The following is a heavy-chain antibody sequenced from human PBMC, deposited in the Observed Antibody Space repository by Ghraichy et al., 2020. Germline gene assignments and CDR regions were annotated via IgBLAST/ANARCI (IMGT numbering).Heavy chain of an antibody. D-gene: IGHD1-1*01. Sequence: SQTLSLTCTVSGGSISSGDYYWSWIRQPPGKGLEWIGYIYYSGSTYYNPSLKSRVTISVDTSKNQFSLKLSSVTAADTAVYYCARAPDDGAFYYYYYMDVWGKGTTVTVSS. CDR3: ARAPDDGAFYYYYYMDV. V-gene: IGHV4-30-4*01. CDR2: IYYSGST. CDR1: GGSISSGDYY. J-gene: IGHJ6*03.